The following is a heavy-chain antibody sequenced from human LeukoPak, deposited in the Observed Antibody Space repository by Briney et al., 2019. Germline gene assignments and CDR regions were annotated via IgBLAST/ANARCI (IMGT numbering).Heavy chain of an antibody. CDR3: AKLDYGDYVFQDY. J-gene: IGHJ4*02. CDR1: GFTFSTYG. Sequence: GGSLRLSCAASGFTFSTYGMHWVRQAPGKGLEWVAFIRYDGSNKYYADSVKGRFTISRDNSKNTLYLQMNSLRAEDTAVYYCAKLDYGDYVFQDYWGQGTLVTVSS. D-gene: IGHD4-17*01. CDR2: IRYDGSNK. V-gene: IGHV3-30*02.